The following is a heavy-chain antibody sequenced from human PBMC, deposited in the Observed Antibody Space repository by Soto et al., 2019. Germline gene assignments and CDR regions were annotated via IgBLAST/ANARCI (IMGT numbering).Heavy chain of an antibody. Sequence: ASVKVSCKASGYTFTGYYMHWVRQAPGQGLEWMGWINPNSGGTNYAQKFQGWVTITRDTSISTAYMELSRLRSDDTAVYYCARDGSGVRGESYYGMDVWGQGTTVNVSS. CDR2: INPNSGGT. CDR3: ARDGSGVRGESYYGMDV. V-gene: IGHV1-2*04. D-gene: IGHD3-10*01. J-gene: IGHJ6*02. CDR1: GYTFTGYY.